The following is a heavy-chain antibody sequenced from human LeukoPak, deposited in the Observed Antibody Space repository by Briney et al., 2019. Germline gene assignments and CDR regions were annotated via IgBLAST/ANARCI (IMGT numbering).Heavy chain of an antibody. CDR2: IIPIFGTA. D-gene: IGHD3-9*01. CDR3: ARETLPTYYDILTIDE. Sequence: SVKVSCKASGGTFSSYAISWVRQAPGQGLEWMGGIIPIFGTANYAQKFQGRVTITADESTSTAYMELSSLRFEDTAVYYCARETLPTYYDILTIDEWGQGTLVTVSS. J-gene: IGHJ4*02. CDR1: GGTFSSYA. V-gene: IGHV1-69*01.